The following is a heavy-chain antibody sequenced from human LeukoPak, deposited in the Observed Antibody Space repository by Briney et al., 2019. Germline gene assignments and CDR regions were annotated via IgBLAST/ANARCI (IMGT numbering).Heavy chain of an antibody. V-gene: IGHV4-39*07. CDR1: GGSISSSSYY. Sequence: SSETLSLTCIVSGGSISSSSYYWGWIRQPPGKGLEWIGSMYYSGSTYDNPSLKSRVTIAADTSKNQFSLKLSSVTAADTAVYYCARDSGSSWWWFDPWGQGTLVTVSS. CDR2: MYYSGST. J-gene: IGHJ5*02. D-gene: IGHD6-13*01. CDR3: ARDSGSSWWWFDP.